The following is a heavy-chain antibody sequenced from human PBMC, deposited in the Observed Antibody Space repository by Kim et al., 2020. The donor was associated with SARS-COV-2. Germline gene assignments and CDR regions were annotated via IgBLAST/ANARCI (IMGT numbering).Heavy chain of an antibody. CDR1: GYTFTSYY. J-gene: IGHJ6*02. CDR3: ARDFYYYDSSGYSLQNPPYYYYYGMDV. Sequence: ASVKVSCKASGYTFTSYYMHWVRQAPGQGLEWMGIINPSGGSTSYAQKFQGRVTMTRDTSTSTVYMELSSLRSEDTAVYYCARDFYYYDSSGYSLQNPPYYYYYGMDVWGQGTTVTVSS. V-gene: IGHV1-46*01. CDR2: INPSGGST. D-gene: IGHD3-22*01.